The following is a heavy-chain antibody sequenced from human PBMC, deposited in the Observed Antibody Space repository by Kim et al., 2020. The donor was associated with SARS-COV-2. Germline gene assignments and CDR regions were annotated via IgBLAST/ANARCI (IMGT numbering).Heavy chain of an antibody. Sequence: GGSLRLSCAASGFTFSSYWMSWVRQAPGKGLEWVANIKQDAGEKYYVDSVKGRFTISRDNAKNSLFLQMNSLRVEDTAVYYCARDLSRQWDGFIDYWGQGILGTGSA. CDR2: IKQDAGEK. V-gene: IGHV3-7*03. CDR3: ARDLSRQWDGFIDY. J-gene: IGHJ4*02. D-gene: IGHD1-26*01. CDR1: GFTFSSYW.